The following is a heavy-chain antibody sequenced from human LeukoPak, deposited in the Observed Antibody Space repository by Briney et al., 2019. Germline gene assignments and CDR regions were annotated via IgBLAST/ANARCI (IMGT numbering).Heavy chain of an antibody. CDR3: AKDGGGTIFGMVIILHYMDV. CDR1: GFSFRSYG. D-gene: IGHD3-3*01. CDR2: ISGSGGRT. J-gene: IGHJ6*03. V-gene: IGHV3-23*01. Sequence: GGSLRLSCVASGFSFRSYGMSWVRQAPGKGLEWVSGISGSGGRTHYADSVKGRFTISRDNSKNTLYLQMNSLRAEDTAVYYCAKDGGGTIFGMVIILHYMDVWGKGTTVTVSS.